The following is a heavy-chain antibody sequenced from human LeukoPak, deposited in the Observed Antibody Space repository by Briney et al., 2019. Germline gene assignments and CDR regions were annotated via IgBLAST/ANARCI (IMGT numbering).Heavy chain of an antibody. CDR1: GGSFSGYY. J-gene: IGHJ4*02. CDR2: INHSGST. D-gene: IGHD3-22*01. V-gene: IGHV4-34*01. CDR3: ARTPIYYFDNSGYYN. Sequence: SETLSLTCAVYGGSFSGYYWSWIRQPPGKGLEWIGEINHSGSTNYNPSLKSRVTISVDTSKNQFSLKLTSVTAADTAVYYCARTPIYYFDNSGYYNWGQGTLVTVSS.